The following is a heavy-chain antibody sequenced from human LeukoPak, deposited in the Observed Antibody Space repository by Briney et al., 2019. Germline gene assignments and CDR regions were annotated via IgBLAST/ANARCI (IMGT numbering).Heavy chain of an antibody. V-gene: IGHV3-74*01. CDR2: IRTDGDT. CDR1: GFTFSNYW. CDR3: ARDARVGDPLDY. Sequence: GGSLRLSCAASGFTFSNYWMHWVRQAPDKGLMWVSRIRTDGDTSYADSVRGRFTISRDNSKNTLYLQMNSLRAEDTAVYYCARDARVGDPLDYWAREPWSPSPQ. D-gene: IGHD4-17*01. J-gene: IGHJ4*02.